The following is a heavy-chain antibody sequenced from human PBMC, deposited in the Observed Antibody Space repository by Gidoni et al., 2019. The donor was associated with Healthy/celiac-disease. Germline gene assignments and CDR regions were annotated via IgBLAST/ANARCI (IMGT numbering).Heavy chain of an antibody. CDR3: AKDKNIVATTGYFDY. Sequence: EVQLVESGGVVVQPGGSLRLSCAASGFTFDDYTMHWVRQAPGKGLEWVSLISWDGGSTYYADSVKGRFTISRDNSKNSLYLQMNSLRTEDTALYYCAKDKNIVATTGYFDYWGQGTLVTVSS. CDR1: GFTFDDYT. D-gene: IGHD5-12*01. J-gene: IGHJ4*02. V-gene: IGHV3-43*01. CDR2: ISWDGGST.